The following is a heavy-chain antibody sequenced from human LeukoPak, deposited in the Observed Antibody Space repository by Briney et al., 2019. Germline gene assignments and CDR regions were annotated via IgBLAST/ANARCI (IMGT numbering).Heavy chain of an antibody. J-gene: IGHJ4*02. V-gene: IGHV3-7*01. Sequence: GGSLRLSCAVSGFTFSSYWMSWVRQAPGKGLEWVANIKQDGSEKYYVDSVKGRFTISRDNDKNSLYLQMNSLRAEDTAVYYCARDVDSSRGLINYWGQGTLVTVSS. CDR2: IKQDGSEK. D-gene: IGHD6-6*01. CDR3: ARDVDSSRGLINY. CDR1: GFTFSSYW.